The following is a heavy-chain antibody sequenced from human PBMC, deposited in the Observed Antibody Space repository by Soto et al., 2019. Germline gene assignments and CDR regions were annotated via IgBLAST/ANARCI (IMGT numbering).Heavy chain of an antibody. Sequence: HPGGSLRLSCAASGFTFSSYEMNWVRQAPGKGLEWVSYISSSGSTIYYADSVKGRFTISRDNAKNSLYLQMNSLRAEETAVYYCARGDSSGWYGHYYYYYGMDVWGQGTTVTVSS. V-gene: IGHV3-48*03. J-gene: IGHJ6*02. CDR2: ISSSGSTI. CDR1: GFTFSSYE. CDR3: ARGDSSGWYGHYYYYYGMDV. D-gene: IGHD6-19*01.